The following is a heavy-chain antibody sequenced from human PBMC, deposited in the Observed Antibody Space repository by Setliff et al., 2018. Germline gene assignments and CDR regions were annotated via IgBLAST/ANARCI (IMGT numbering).Heavy chain of an antibody. CDR1: GYTFTSYA. J-gene: IGHJ4*02. Sequence: VASVKVSCKASGYTFTSYAMHWVPQAPGQRLEWMGWINAGNGNTKYSQEFQGRVTITRDTSASTAYMELSSLRSEDMAVYYCAREAVDYYDSSGYVPFDYWGQGTLVTVSS. D-gene: IGHD3-22*01. V-gene: IGHV1-3*03. CDR2: INAGNGNT. CDR3: AREAVDYYDSSGYVPFDY.